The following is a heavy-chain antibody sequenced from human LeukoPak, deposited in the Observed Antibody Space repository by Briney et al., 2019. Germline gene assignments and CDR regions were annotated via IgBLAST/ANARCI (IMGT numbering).Heavy chain of an antibody. D-gene: IGHD3-22*01. CDR3: AATGDYDSSGYYDY. CDR2: IVVGSGNT. CDR1: GFTFTSSA. J-gene: IGHJ4*02. Sequence: SVKVSCKASGFTFTSSAMQWVRQARGQRLEWIGWIVVGSGNTNYAQKFQERVTITRDMSTSTAYMELSSLRSEDTAVYYCAATGDYDSSGYYDYWGQGPLVTVSS. V-gene: IGHV1-58*02.